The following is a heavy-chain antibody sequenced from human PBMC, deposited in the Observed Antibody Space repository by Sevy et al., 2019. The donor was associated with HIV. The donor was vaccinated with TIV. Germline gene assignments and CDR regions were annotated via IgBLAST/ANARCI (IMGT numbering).Heavy chain of an antibody. J-gene: IGHJ1*01. V-gene: IGHV1-69*13. D-gene: IGHD6-19*01. CDR3: ARDVNGWTGYFQH. Sequence: ASVKVSCKASGGTFSSYAISWVRQAPGQGLEWMGRIIPIFGTANYAQKFQGRVTITADESTSTAYMELSSLRSEDTAVYYCARDVNGWTGYFQHWGQGTLVTVSS. CDR1: GGTFSSYA. CDR2: IIPIFGTA.